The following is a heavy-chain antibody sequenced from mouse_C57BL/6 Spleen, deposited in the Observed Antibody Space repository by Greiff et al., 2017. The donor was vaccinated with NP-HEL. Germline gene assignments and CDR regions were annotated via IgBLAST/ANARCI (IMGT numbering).Heavy chain of an antibody. CDR3: SRGNYGSSYPSFAY. CDR2: IYPGDGDT. Sequence: QVQLQQSGAELVKPGASVKISCKASGYAFSSYWMNWVKQRPGKGLEWIGQIYPGDGDTNYNGKFKGKATLTADKSSSTAYMQLSSLTSEDSAVYVCSRGNYGSSYPSFAYWGQGTLVTVSA. CDR1: GYAFSSYW. J-gene: IGHJ3*01. V-gene: IGHV1-80*01. D-gene: IGHD1-1*01.